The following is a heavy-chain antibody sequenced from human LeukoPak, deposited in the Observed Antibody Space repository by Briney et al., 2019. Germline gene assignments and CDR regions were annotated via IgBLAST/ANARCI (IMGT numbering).Heavy chain of an antibody. Sequence: PGGSLRLSCAASGFTFSIYTMSWVRQPPGGGRGWVSGITGGGGGSYYADSVKGRSTISRDNSKNTLYLQMNSLRDEDTAVYYCAKDPPTGGSWSPDYWGQGTLVTVSS. V-gene: IGHV3-23*01. J-gene: IGHJ4*02. D-gene: IGHD6-13*01. CDR3: AKDPPTGGSWSPDY. CDR2: ITGGGGGS. CDR1: GFTFSIYT.